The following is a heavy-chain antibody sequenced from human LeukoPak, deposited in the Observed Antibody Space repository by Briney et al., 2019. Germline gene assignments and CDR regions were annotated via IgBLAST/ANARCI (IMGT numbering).Heavy chain of an antibody. CDR2: IFYSGST. CDR1: GGSISTSNYY. J-gene: IGHJ3*01. V-gene: IGHV4-39*07. CDR3: AKDLRYSGSPRAFDF. Sequence: SETLSLTCTVSGGSISTSNYYWGWIRQPPGKGLEWMGNIFYSGSTYYSPSLKSRVTISLDTSRNQFSLKLNSVTAADTAVYYCAKDLRYSGSPRAFDFWGQGTMVTVSS. D-gene: IGHD1-26*01.